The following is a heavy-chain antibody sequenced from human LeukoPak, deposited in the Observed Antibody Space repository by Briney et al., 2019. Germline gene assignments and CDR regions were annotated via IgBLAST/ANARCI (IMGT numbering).Heavy chain of an antibody. V-gene: IGHV4-34*01. CDR3: ARKRIIIAAAGTSWFGP. D-gene: IGHD6-13*01. Sequence: SETLSLTCAVYGGSFSGYYWSWIRQPPGKGLEWIGEINHSGSTNYNPSPKSRVTISVDTSKNQFSLKLSSVTAADTAVYYCARKRIIIAAAGTSWFGPWGQGTLVTVSS. CDR1: GGSFSGYY. J-gene: IGHJ5*02. CDR2: INHSGST.